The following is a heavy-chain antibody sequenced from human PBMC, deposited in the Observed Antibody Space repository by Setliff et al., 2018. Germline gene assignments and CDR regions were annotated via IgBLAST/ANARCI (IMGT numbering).Heavy chain of an antibody. D-gene: IGHD1-1*01. CDR1: GGSISSGSYY. CDR3: ARANKKLDYYYYYYMDV. J-gene: IGHJ6*03. V-gene: IGHV4-61*02. CDR2: IYVGGRA. Sequence: SATLSLTCTVSGGSISSGSYYWTWIRQPAGKGLEWIGRIYVGGRANYNPSLKSRVTRSVDTYKNKFSLKLSSVTAADTAVYYCARANKKLDYYYYYYMDVWGKGTTVTVSS.